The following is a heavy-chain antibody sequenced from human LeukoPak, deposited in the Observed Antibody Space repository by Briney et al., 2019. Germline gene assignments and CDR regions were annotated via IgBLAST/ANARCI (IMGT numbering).Heavy chain of an antibody. V-gene: IGHV3-23*01. CDR2: MSGSGDST. CDR3: AKDRTASCYAPIDN. Sequence: PGGSLRLSCAGSGFTFSSCAMSWVRQAPGKGLEWVSVMSGSGDSTYYADSVKGRFTISRDVSENTLYLQMNSLRVEDTAVYYCAKDRTASCYAPIDNWGQGTLVTVSS. CDR1: GFTFSSCA. D-gene: IGHD2-2*01. J-gene: IGHJ4*02.